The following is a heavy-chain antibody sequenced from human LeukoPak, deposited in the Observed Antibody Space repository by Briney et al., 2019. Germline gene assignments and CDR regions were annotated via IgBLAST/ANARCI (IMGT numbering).Heavy chain of an antibody. CDR1: GFTVSNSY. V-gene: IGHV3-66*01. Sequence: GGSLRLSCAASGFTVSNSYMNWVRQAPGKGLEWVSAIRSGGTIYYGDSVKGRFTISRDNSKNTLYLQMNSLRVEDTAVYYCVREMTGGYFDSWGQGTLVTVSS. CDR3: VREMTGGYFDS. J-gene: IGHJ4*02. CDR2: IRSGGTI.